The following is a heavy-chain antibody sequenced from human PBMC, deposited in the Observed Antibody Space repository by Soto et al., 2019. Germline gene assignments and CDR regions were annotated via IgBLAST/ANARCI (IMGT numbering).Heavy chain of an antibody. Sequence: PGGSLRLSGAASGFTFSIYSMSWVRHAPGKGLEWVSTISGRGCNTYYADSVKGRFTISRDNSRNTLYLQMDSLRVEDSAVYSCAKAGCSGGTCYLYYFDYWGQGALVTVSS. V-gene: IGHV3-23*01. CDR1: GFTFSIYS. J-gene: IGHJ4*02. CDR2: ISGRGCNT. CDR3: AKAGCSGGTCYLYYFDY. D-gene: IGHD2-15*01.